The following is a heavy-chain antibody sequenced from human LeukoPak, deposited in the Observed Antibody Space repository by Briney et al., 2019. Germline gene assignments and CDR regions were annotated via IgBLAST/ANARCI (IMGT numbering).Heavy chain of an antibody. Sequence: PGGSLRLSCAASGFTFSSYGMHWVRQAPGKWLEWVALISFDGVKTDYADSVKGRFTISRDSSQNTLYLQMNSLRAEDTAVYYCAKDCGSSRAAYGMDVWGQGTTVTVSS. J-gene: IGHJ6*02. CDR2: ISFDGVKT. V-gene: IGHV3-30*18. CDR1: GFTFSSYG. D-gene: IGHD6-13*01. CDR3: AKDCGSSRAAYGMDV.